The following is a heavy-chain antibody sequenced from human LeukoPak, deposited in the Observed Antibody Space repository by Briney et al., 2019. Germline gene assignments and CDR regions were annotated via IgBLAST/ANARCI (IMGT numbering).Heavy chain of an antibody. CDR3: ARRLVDSGASQVSDD. CDR1: SGSFSGYY. D-gene: IGHD2-15*01. V-gene: IGHV4-34*01. Sequence: SSETLSLTCAVYSGSFSGYYWSWIRQPPGKGLEWIGEINDSGSVNCNPSLKNRVTLSVDTSKNQFSLGLSSVAAADTAVYYCARRLVDSGASQVSDDWGQGTLVTVSS. CDR2: INDSGSV. J-gene: IGHJ4*02.